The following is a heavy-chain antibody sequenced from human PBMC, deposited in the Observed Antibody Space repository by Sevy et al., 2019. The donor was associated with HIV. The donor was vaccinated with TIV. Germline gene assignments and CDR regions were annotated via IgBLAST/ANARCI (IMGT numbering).Heavy chain of an antibody. CDR2: IYYNGST. J-gene: IGHJ5*02. CDR1: GGSISSFY. D-gene: IGHD6-13*01. V-gene: IGHV4-59*12. CDR3: ARGSSSWYP. Sequence: SETLSLTCTVSGGSISSFYWTWNRQPPGKGLEWIGYIYYNGSTNYNPSLKSRVTISVDTSKNEFSLKLSSVTAADTAVYYCARGSSSWYPWGQGTLVTVSS.